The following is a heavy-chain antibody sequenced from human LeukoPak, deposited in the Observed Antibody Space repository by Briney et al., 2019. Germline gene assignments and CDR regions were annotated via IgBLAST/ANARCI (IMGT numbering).Heavy chain of an antibody. Sequence: PGGSLRLSCAASGFTFSSYAMHWVRQAPGKGLEWVAVISYDGSNKYYADSVKGRFTISRDNSKNTLYLQMNSLRAEDTAVYYCARTQSHYDSSGSPGYWGQGTPVTVSS. CDR3: ARTQSHYDSSGSPGY. CDR2: ISYDGSNK. V-gene: IGHV3-30-3*01. CDR1: GFTFSSYA. J-gene: IGHJ4*02. D-gene: IGHD3-22*01.